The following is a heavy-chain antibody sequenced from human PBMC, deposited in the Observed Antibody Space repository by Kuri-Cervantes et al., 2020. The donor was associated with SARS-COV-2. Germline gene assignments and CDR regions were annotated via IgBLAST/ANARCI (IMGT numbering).Heavy chain of an antibody. CDR3: ARETPEHSSSWFDY. CDR1: GFTLSSFA. D-gene: IGHD6-13*01. CDR2: ISYDGSDK. J-gene: IGHJ4*02. Sequence: GGSLRLSCAASGFTLSSFAMHWVRQAPGKGLEWVAVISYDGSDKYYADSVKGRFTTSRDNSKNILFLEMNNLRPEDTAVYFCARETPEHSSSWFDYWGQGSLVTVSS. V-gene: IGHV3-30*04.